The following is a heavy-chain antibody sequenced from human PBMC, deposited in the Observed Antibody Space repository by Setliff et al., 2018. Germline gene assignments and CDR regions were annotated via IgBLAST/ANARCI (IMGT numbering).Heavy chain of an antibody. D-gene: IGHD2-21*01. CDR3: VRDSPYCVNGVCRGY. CDR1: GFNFRVSA. CDR2: INANVDSI. Sequence: GGSLRLSCAASGFNFRVSAMSWVRQAPGKGLEWVSYINANVDSIYYADSVRGRFTISRDDAKNSLYLQMNNLRAEDTAVYYCVRDSPYCVNGVCRGYWGQGTQVTVSS. V-gene: IGHV3-48*01. J-gene: IGHJ4*02.